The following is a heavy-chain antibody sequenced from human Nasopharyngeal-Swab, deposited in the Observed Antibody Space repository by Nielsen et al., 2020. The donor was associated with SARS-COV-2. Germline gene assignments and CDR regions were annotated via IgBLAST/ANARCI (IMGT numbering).Heavy chain of an antibody. CDR3: ARGSDTALYYFDS. V-gene: IGHV3-23*01. D-gene: IGHD5-18*01. J-gene: IGHJ4*02. Sequence: GESLKISCAASGFTFSSYAMSWVRQAPGKGLEWVSAISGSGGSTYYADSVKGRFTISRDNSKNTLFLQMNSLRAEDTAVYYCARGSDTALYYFDSWGQGTLVTVSS. CDR2: ISGSGGST. CDR1: GFTFSSYA.